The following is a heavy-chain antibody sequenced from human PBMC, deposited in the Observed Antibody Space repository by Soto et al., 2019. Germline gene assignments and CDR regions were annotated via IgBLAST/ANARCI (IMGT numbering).Heavy chain of an antibody. CDR1: GGTFSSYA. CDR2: IIPIFGTA. D-gene: IGHD3-22*01. CDR3: ARDRGPSSGYYPYWFDP. Sequence: QVQLVQSGAAVKKPGSSVKVSCKASGGTFSSYAISWVRQAPGQGLVWMGEIIPIFGTANYAQKFQGRVTITADESTSTAYMELSSLRSEDTAVYYCARDRGPSSGYYPYWFDPWGQGTLVTVSS. V-gene: IGHV1-69*12. J-gene: IGHJ5*02.